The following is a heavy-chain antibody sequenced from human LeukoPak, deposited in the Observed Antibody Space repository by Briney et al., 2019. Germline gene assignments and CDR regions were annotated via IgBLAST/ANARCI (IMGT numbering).Heavy chain of an antibody. J-gene: IGHJ4*02. CDR2: ISGSGGST. CDR1: GFTFSSYA. CDR3: ARAFADAGGNYYYFDY. V-gene: IGHV3-23*01. Sequence: GGSLRLSCAASGFTFSSYAMSWVRQAPGKGLEWVSAISGSGGSTYYADSVKGRFTISRDNSKNTLYLQMNSLRTEDTAVYYCARAFADAGGNYYYFDYWGQGTLVTVSS. D-gene: IGHD4-23*01.